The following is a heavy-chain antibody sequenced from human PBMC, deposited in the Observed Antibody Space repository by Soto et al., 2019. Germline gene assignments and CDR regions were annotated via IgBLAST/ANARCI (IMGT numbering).Heavy chain of an antibody. D-gene: IGHD3-16*01. CDR3: ARTGWPQSSYYFDY. Sequence: GGSLRLSCAASGFRFSLFWMSWVRQTPGKGLEWVANINEDGSEKFFADSVKGRFTISRDNAKNSLSLQMNSLTADDTAVYYCARTGWPQSSYYFDYWGQGTLVTVSS. J-gene: IGHJ4*02. CDR1: GFRFSLFW. V-gene: IGHV3-7*03. CDR2: INEDGSEK.